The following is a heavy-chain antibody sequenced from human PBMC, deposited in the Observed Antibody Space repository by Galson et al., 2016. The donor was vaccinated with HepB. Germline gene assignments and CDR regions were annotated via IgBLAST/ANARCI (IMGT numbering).Heavy chain of an antibody. CDR3: ARDINDYVWGSYRPTANFYGMDV. D-gene: IGHD3-16*02. J-gene: IGHJ6*02. CDR2: ISSGGSNK. V-gene: IGHV3-30-3*01. CDR1: RFTFSTYA. Sequence: SLRLSCAASRFTFSTYAMHWVRQAPGKGLEWVAVISSGGSNKYYADSVKGRLPIPRDSSKNTLPLQMNSLRAEDAAIYYCARDINDYVWGSYRPTANFYGMDVWGQGTTVTVSS.